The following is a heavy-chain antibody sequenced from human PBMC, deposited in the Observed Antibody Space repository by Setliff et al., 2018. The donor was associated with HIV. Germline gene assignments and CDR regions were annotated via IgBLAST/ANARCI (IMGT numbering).Heavy chain of an antibody. J-gene: IGHJ4*02. V-gene: IGHV4-34*01. Sequence: SETLSLTCAVYVGSFSGYYWSWIRQPPGKGLEWIGEISHSGRTNYNPSLKSRVTISVDTSKNQFSLKLRSVTAADTAVYYCARRDSYSGSLDWGQGTLVTVSS. D-gene: IGHD1-26*01. CDR2: ISHSGRT. CDR3: ARRDSYSGSLD. CDR1: VGSFSGYY.